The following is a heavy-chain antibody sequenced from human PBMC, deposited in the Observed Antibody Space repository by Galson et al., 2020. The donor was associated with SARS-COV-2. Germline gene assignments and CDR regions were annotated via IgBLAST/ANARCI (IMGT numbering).Heavy chain of an antibody. Sequence: GESLKISCAASGYSFSDYYMSWIRQAPGKGLEWVSYISSSGSYTNYADSVNGRFTISRDNAKKSQYLQMNSLRVEDTAVYYSARNGRDCSGGICYGAEYFQHWGQGTLVIVSS. V-gene: IGHV3-11*06. CDR2: ISSSGSYT. CDR3: ARNGRDCSGGICYGAEYFQH. J-gene: IGHJ1*01. CDR1: GYSFSDYY. D-gene: IGHD2-15*01.